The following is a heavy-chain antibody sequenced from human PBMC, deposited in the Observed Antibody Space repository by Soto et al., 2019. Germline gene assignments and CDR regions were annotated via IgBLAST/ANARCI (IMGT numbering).Heavy chain of an antibody. D-gene: IGHD3-9*01. V-gene: IGHV4-61*01. J-gene: IGHJ6*02. CDR1: GVSVSSGSYY. Sequence: SETLSLTCTVSGVSVSSGSYYWSWIRQPPGKGLEWIGYIYYSGSTNYNPSLKSRVTISVDTSKNQFSLKLSSVTAADTAVYYCARVPWDDILTEIYYYGMDVWGQGTTVTVSS. CDR2: IYYSGST. CDR3: ARVPWDDILTEIYYYGMDV.